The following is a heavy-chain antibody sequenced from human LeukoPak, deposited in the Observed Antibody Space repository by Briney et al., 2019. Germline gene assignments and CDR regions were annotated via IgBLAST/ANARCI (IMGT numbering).Heavy chain of an antibody. Sequence: PGGSLRLSCAASGFTFSSYAMSWVRQAPGKGLEWVSAISGSGGSTYYADSVKGRFTISRDNSKNTLYLQMNSLRAEDTAVYYCAKGFLLAAAVNYYGMDVWGQGTTVTVSS. CDR2: ISGSGGST. CDR1: GFTFSSYA. J-gene: IGHJ6*02. V-gene: IGHV3-23*01. CDR3: AKGFLLAAAVNYYGMDV. D-gene: IGHD6-25*01.